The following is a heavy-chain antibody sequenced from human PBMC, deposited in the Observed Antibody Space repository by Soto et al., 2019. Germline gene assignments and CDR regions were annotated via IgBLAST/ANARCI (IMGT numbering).Heavy chain of an antibody. CDR3: SRAPGYSSGWYIDY. Sequence: ASVKVSCKASGYTFTSYAMHWVRQAPGQRLEWMGWINAGNGNTKYSQKFQGIVTITRDTSAITAYRGLSSLISEDTAVYYCSRAPGYSSGWYIDYLGQGTLVTVSS. CDR1: GYTFTSYA. J-gene: IGHJ4*02. D-gene: IGHD6-19*01. V-gene: IGHV1-3*01. CDR2: INAGNGNT.